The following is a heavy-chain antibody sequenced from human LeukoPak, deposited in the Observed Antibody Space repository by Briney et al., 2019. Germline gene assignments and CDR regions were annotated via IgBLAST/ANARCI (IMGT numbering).Heavy chain of an antibody. J-gene: IGHJ4*02. CDR2: IIPILGIA. CDR1: GGTFSSYA. D-gene: IGHD2-2*01. V-gene: IGHV1-69*04. CDR3: ARGRAFCSSTSCYYFDY. Sequence: ASVKVSCKASGGTFSSYAISWVRQAPGQGLEWMGRIIPILGIANYAQKFQGRVTITADKSTSTAYMELSSLRSEDTAVYYCARGRAFCSSTSCYYFDYWGQGTLVTVSS.